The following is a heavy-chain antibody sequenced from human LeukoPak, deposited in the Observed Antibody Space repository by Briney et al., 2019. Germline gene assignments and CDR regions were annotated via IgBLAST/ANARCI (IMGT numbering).Heavy chain of an antibody. D-gene: IGHD6-13*01. CDR3: ARDTSPRIAAIYYDAFDI. Sequence: GGSLRLSCAASGFSISSYFMTWVRQAPGKGLEWVANIKQDGSDIYYVDSVKGRFTISRDNAKNSLYLEMSSLRGEDTALYYCARDTSPRIAAIYYDAFDIWGQGTMVTVSS. V-gene: IGHV3-7*01. CDR2: IKQDGSDI. CDR1: GFSISSYF. J-gene: IGHJ3*02.